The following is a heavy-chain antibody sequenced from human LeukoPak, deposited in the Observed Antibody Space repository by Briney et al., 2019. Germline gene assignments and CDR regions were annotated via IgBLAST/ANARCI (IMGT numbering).Heavy chain of an antibody. Sequence: GGSLRLSCAASGFTFSSYSMNWVRQAPGKGLEWVSYISSSSTIYYADSVKGRFTISRDNAKNSLYLQMNSLRAEDTAVYYCAKLYYDFWSGYYTSPVYDYWGQGTLVTVSS. CDR3: AKLYYDFWSGYYTSPVYDY. CDR1: GFTFSSYS. J-gene: IGHJ4*02. CDR2: ISSSSTI. D-gene: IGHD3-3*01. V-gene: IGHV3-48*04.